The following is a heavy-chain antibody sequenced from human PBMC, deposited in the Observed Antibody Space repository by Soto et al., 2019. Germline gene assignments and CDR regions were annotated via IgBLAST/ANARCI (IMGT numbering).Heavy chain of an antibody. CDR3: ARDLRAVAGSLHYYYGMDV. Sequence: EVQLVETGGGLIQPGGSLRLSCAASGFTVSSNYMSWVRQAPGKGLEWVSVIYSGGSTYYADSVKGRFTISRDNSKNTLYLQMNSLRAEDTAVYYCARDLRAVAGSLHYYYGMDVWGQGTTVTVSS. CDR1: GFTVSSNY. J-gene: IGHJ6*02. CDR2: IYSGGST. V-gene: IGHV3-53*02. D-gene: IGHD6-19*01.